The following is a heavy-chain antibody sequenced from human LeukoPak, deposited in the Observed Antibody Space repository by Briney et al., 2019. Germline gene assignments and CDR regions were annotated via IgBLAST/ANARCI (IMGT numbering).Heavy chain of an antibody. V-gene: IGHV3-15*01. D-gene: IGHD3-3*01. CDR3: TAFYSYDFWSGYYLDLDY. Sequence: GGSLRLSCAASGFTFNNAWMSWVRQAPGKGLEWVGRIKSKTDGGTTDYAAPVKGRFTISRDDSKNTLYLQMNSLKTEATALYYCTAFYSYDFWSGYYLDLDYWGQGTLVTVSS. CDR2: IKSKTDGGTT. CDR1: GFTFNNAW. J-gene: IGHJ4*02.